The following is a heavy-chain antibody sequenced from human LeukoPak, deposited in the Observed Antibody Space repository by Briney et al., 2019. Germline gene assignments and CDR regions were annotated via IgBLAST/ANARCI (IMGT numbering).Heavy chain of an antibody. D-gene: IGHD4-17*01. J-gene: IGHJ3*02. V-gene: IGHV5-51*01. CDR1: GYSFTNYW. Sequence: GESLKISCKGSGYSFTNYWIGWVRQMPGKGLEWMGIIYPGDSDTRYSPSFQGQVTISADKSISTAYLQWSSLKASDTAMYYCATHGSLTTVTYDAFDIWGQGTMVTVSS. CDR3: ATHGSLTTVTYDAFDI. CDR2: IYPGDSDT.